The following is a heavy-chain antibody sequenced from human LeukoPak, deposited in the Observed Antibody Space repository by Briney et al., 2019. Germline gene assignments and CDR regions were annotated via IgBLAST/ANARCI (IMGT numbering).Heavy chain of an antibody. J-gene: IGHJ6*03. CDR2: ISSSSRTI. V-gene: IGHV3-48*01. Sequence: GGSLRLSCAASGFTFSSYTMNWVRQAPGKGLEWVSSISSSSRTIYYADSVKGRFTISRDNAKNSLYLQMNSLRAEDTAVYYCARVDYMDVWGKGTTVTISS. CDR1: GFTFSSYT. CDR3: ARVDYMDV.